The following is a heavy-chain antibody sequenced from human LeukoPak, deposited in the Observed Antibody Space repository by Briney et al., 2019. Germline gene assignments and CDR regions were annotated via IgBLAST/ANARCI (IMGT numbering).Heavy chain of an antibody. CDR3: ARGVEPLAANTLAY. J-gene: IGHJ4*02. Sequence: GGSLRLSCAASGFTVTTNDMSWVRQAPGKGLEWVSVLYSDGNTKYADSVQGRFTISRDNSKNALYLEMNSLSPDDTAVYYCARGVEPLAANTLAYWGQGTLVTVSS. CDR1: GFTVTTND. V-gene: IGHV3-53*01. CDR2: LYSDGNT. D-gene: IGHD1-14*01.